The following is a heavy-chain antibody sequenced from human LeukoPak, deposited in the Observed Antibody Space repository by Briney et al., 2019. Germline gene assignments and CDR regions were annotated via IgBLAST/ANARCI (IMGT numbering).Heavy chain of an antibody. J-gene: IGHJ4*02. Sequence: SETLSLTCAVYGGSFSGYYWSWIRQPPGKGLEWIGEINHSGSTNYNPSLKSRVTISVDTSKNQFSLKLSSVTAADTAVYYCARGSRSTMVRGVITLDYWGQGTLVTVSS. CDR2: INHSGST. CDR1: GGSFSGYY. D-gene: IGHD3-10*01. CDR3: ARGSRSTMVRGVITLDY. V-gene: IGHV4-34*01.